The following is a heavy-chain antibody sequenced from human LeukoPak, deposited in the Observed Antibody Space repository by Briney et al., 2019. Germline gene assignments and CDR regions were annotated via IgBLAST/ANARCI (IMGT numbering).Heavy chain of an antibody. J-gene: IGHJ4*02. CDR1: GFTFSGYW. CDR2: IGSDGGST. Sequence: PGGSLRLSRTASGFTFSGYWMNWVRQAPGKGLVWVSRIGSDGGSTTYADSVKGRFTISRDNAKNTLYLQMTSLRAEDTAVYYCARGGSGNFYYRGQGTLVTVSS. V-gene: IGHV3-74*03. D-gene: IGHD1-26*01. CDR3: ARGGSGNFYY.